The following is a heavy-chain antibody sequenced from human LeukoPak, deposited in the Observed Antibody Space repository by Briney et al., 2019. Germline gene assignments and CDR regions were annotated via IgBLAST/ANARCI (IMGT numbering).Heavy chain of an antibody. V-gene: IGHV4-34*01. J-gene: IGHJ6*02. CDR3: ARANYGSGNYYYGMDV. Sequence: SETLSLTCAVYGGSFSGYYWSWIRQPPGKGLEWTGEINHSGSTNYNPSLKSRVTISVDTSKNQFSLKLSSVTAADTAVYYCARANYGSGNYYYGMDVWGQGTTVTVSS. CDR1: GGSFSGYY. CDR2: INHSGST. D-gene: IGHD3-10*01.